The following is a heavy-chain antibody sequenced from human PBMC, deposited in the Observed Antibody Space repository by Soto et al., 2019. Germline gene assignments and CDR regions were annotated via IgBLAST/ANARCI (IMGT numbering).Heavy chain of an antibody. CDR1: GFTFSSYS. D-gene: IGHD5-18*01. CDR2: ISSSSSYI. J-gene: IGHJ4*02. CDR3: ARDQPGYSYCYMLGY. V-gene: IGHV3-21*01. Sequence: EVQLVESGGGLVKPGGSLRHSCAASGFTFSSYSMNWVRQAPGKGLEWVSSISSSSSYIYYADSVKGRFTISRDNAKNSLYLQMNSLRAEDTAVYYCARDQPGYSYCYMLGYWGQGTQVTVSS.